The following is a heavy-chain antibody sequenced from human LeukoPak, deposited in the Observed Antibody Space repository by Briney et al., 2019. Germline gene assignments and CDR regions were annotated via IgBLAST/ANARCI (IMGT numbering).Heavy chain of an antibody. CDR2: ISYDGSNK. V-gene: IGHV3-30*04. CDR3: ARADIVATILNNFDY. D-gene: IGHD5-12*01. J-gene: IGHJ4*02. CDR1: GFTFSSYA. Sequence: GGSLRLSCAASGFTFSSYAMHWVRQAPGKGLEWVAVISYDGSNKYYADSVKGRFTISRDNSKNTLYLQMNSLRAEDTAVYYCARADIVATILNNFDYWGQGTLVTVSS.